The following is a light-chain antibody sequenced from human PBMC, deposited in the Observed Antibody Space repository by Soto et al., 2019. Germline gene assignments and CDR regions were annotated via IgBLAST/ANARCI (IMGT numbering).Light chain of an antibody. CDR3: QQYDTSPPRLT. V-gene: IGKV3-20*01. CDR2: SAS. CDR1: QSVSSRS. Sequence: VLTQSPGTLSLSPGDRATLSCRASQSVSSRSLAWYQQKPGQAPRLLIYSASSRARGIPDRVSGSGSGTDFTLTINRLEPEDFAVYYCQQYDTSPPRLTFGGGTKVDIK. J-gene: IGKJ4*01.